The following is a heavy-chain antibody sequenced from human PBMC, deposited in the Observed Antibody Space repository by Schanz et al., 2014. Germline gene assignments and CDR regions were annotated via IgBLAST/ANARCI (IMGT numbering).Heavy chain of an antibody. CDR3: LAPDYGMDV. J-gene: IGHJ6*02. CDR1: GFTFSSYD. Sequence: VQLVESGGGVVQPGRSLRLSCVASGFTFSSYDVFWVRQAPGKGLEWVSSISTSGTYMYIADSLKGRLTISRDDAKKSMYLQMNNLRAEDTAVYYCLAPDYGMDVWGQGTTVTVSS. CDR2: ISTSGTYM. V-gene: IGHV3-21*01.